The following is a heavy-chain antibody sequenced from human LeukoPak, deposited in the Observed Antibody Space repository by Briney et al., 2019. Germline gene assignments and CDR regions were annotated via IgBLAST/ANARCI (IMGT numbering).Heavy chain of an antibody. D-gene: IGHD2-2*01. CDR1: GGSFSGYC. J-gene: IGHJ6*04. Sequence: SSETLSLTCAVYGGSFSGYCWSWIRQPPGKGLEWIGEINHSGSTNYNPSLKSRVTISVDTSKNQFSLKLSSVTAADTAVYYCARARRGPTVPAAMMGYYYYGMGVWGKGTTVTVSS. CDR2: INHSGST. V-gene: IGHV4-34*01. CDR3: ARARRGPTVPAAMMGYYYYGMGV.